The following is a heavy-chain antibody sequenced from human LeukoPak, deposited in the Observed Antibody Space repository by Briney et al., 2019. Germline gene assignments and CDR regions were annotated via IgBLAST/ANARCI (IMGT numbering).Heavy chain of an antibody. Sequence: ASAKVSCKASGYTFTGYYMHWVRQAPGQGLEWMGRINPNSGGTNYAQKFQGRVTMTRDTSISTAYMELSRLRSDDTAVYYCAREAVAGCSDYWGQGTLVTVSS. CDR1: GYTFTGYY. CDR3: AREAVAGCSDY. D-gene: IGHD6-19*01. V-gene: IGHV1-2*06. CDR2: INPNSGGT. J-gene: IGHJ4*02.